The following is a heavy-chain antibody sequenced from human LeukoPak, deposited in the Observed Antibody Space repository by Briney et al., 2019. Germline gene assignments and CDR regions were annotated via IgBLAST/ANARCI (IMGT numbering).Heavy chain of an antibody. Sequence: ASVKVSCKASGYTFTGYYMHWVRQAPGQGLEWMGRINPNSGGTNYAQKFQGRVTITRNTSISTAYMELSSLRSEDTAVYYCARVKSGSYSKAAFDIWGQGTMVTVSS. CDR1: GYTFTGYY. CDR3: ARVKSGSYSKAAFDI. D-gene: IGHD1-26*01. CDR2: INPNSGGT. V-gene: IGHV1-2*06. J-gene: IGHJ3*02.